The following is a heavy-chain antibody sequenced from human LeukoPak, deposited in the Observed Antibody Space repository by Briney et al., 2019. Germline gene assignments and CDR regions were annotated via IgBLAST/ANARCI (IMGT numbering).Heavy chain of an antibody. CDR3: VRDSFRGYDSSGYYWEYFDY. V-gene: IGHV1-69*05. CDR2: IIPIFGTA. Sequence: SVKVSCKASGGTFSSYAISWVRQAPGQGLEWMGRIIPIFGTANYAQKFQGRVTITTDESTSTAYMGLSSLRSEDTAVYYCVRDSFRGYDSSGYYWEYFDYWGQGTLVTVSS. CDR1: GGTFSSYA. D-gene: IGHD3-22*01. J-gene: IGHJ4*02.